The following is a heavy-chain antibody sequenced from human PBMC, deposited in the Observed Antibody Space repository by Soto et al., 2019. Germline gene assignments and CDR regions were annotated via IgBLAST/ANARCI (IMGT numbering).Heavy chain of an antibody. V-gene: IGHV3-48*03. J-gene: IGHJ6*02. CDR3: AREWIVGDSGDYDGMDV. CDR1: GFTFSSYE. Sequence: EVQLVESGGGLVQPGGSLRLSCAASGFTFSSYEMNWVRQAPGKGLEWVSYISSSGSTIYYAGSVKGRFTISRDNAKNSLYLQMNSLRAEDTAGYYCAREWIVGDSGDYDGMDVWGQGTTVTVSS. CDR2: ISSSGSTI. D-gene: IGHD1-26*01.